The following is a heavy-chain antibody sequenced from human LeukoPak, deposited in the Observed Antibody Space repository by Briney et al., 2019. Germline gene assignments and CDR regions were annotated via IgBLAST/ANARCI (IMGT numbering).Heavy chain of an antibody. V-gene: IGHV3-30*02. D-gene: IGHD3-3*01. CDR3: AKAKSTIFGVVIMSPDY. CDR1: GFTFSSYA. J-gene: IGHJ4*02. Sequence: GGSLRLSCAASGFTFSSYAMSWVRQAPGKGLEWAAFIRYDGSNKYYADSVKGRFTISRDNSKNTLYLQMNSLRAEDTAVYYCAKAKSTIFGVVIMSPDYWGQGTLVTVSS. CDR2: IRYDGSNK.